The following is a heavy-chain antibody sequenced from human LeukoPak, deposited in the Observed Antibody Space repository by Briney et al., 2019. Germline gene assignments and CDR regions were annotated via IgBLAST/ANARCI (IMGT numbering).Heavy chain of an antibody. CDR2: ISTTSGNI. V-gene: IGHV3-21*04. J-gene: IGHJ6*03. D-gene: IGHD3-10*01. CDR3: ARVYYGSGSLHYYYYYMDV. CDR1: GFTFSSYS. Sequence: GGSLRLSCAASGFTFSSYSMNWVRQAPGKGLEWVAAISTTSGNIYYADSVKGRFTISRDNSKNTLFLQMNSLRVEDTAVYFCARVYYGSGSLHYYYYYMDVWGKGTTVTISS.